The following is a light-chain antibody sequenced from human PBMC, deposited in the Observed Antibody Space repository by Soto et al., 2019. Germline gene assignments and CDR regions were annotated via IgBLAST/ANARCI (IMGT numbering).Light chain of an antibody. CDR3: QQYHDYWT. CDR2: KAS. CDR1: QSISSW. V-gene: IGKV1-5*03. Sequence: RVTQSPSALSASVGDRVTITCRASQSISSWLAWYQQKPGKAPKLLIYKASSLESGVPSRFSGSGSGTEFTLTISSLQPDDFATYYCQQYHDYWTFGQGAKVDI. J-gene: IGKJ1*01.